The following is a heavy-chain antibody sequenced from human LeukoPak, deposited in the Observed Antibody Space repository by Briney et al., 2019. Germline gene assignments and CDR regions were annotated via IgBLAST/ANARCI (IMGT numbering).Heavy chain of an antibody. CDR2: IFHRCST. Sequence: KSSETLSLTCAVSGDSITSGYYWAWIRQPPGKGLELIGRIFHRCSTYLNPSLRRLVPLSLNTSKNHISLILSSMTAAHAAVYYCARSSSVDTALVGVHWFDPWGQGTLVTVSS. CDR1: GDSITSGYY. D-gene: IGHD5-18*01. V-gene: IGHV4-38-2*01. CDR3: ARSSSVDTALVGVHWFDP. J-gene: IGHJ5*02.